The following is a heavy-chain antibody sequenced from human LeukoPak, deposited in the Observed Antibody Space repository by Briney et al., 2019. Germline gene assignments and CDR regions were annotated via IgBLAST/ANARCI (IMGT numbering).Heavy chain of an antibody. CDR1: GGSISSSSYY. V-gene: IGHV4-39*07. D-gene: IGHD3-22*01. J-gene: IGHJ5*02. Sequence: PSESLSLTCTVSGGSISSSSYYWGWIRQPPGKGLEWIGSIYYSGSTYYNPSLKSRVTISVDTSKNQFSLKLSSVTAADTAVYYCARELVITMIVVAVNWFDPWGQGTLVTVSS. CDR2: IYYSGST. CDR3: ARELVITMIVVAVNWFDP.